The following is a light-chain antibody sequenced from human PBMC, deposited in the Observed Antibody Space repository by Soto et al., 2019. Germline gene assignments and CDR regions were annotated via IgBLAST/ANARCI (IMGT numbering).Light chain of an antibody. CDR1: SGSVSTSYY. V-gene: IGLV8-61*01. CDR3: VLYMGSGISV. J-gene: IGLJ2*01. CDR2: NTN. Sequence: QAVVTQEPSFSVSPGGTVTLTCGLRSGSVSTSYYPSWYQQTPGQAPRTLIFNTNTRSSGVPDGFSGSILGNKAALTITGAQADDESDYYCVLYMGSGISVFGGGTKLTVL.